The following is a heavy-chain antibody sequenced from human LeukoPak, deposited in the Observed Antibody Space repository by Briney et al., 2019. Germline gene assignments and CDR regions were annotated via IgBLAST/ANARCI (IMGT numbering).Heavy chain of an antibody. CDR2: INPNSGGR. D-gene: IGHD6-13*01. CDR3: ARVARYSSTEADY. V-gene: IGHV1-2*02. J-gene: IGHJ4*02. CDR1: GYTFTGYY. Sequence: ASVKVSCKASGYTFTGYYIHWVRQAPGQGLEWMGWINPNSGGRNYAQKFHGRVTLTRDTSISTAYMELSRLTSDDTAVYFCARVARYSSTEADYWGQGTLVSVSS.